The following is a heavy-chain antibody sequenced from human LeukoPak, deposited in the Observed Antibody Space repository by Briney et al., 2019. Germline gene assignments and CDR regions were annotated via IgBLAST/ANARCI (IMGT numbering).Heavy chain of an antibody. D-gene: IGHD2-8*01. CDR3: ARIRCGHTDGICYNY. CDR1: GVSFTGNY. J-gene: IGHJ4*02. V-gene: IGHV4-34*01. CDR2: INHNGGT. Sequence: SETLSLTCGVYGVSFTGNYWSWIRQPPGKGPEWIGEINHNGGTKHNPSLKSRVTISVDTSENQFSLKLSSVTAADTAVYYCARIRCGHTDGICYNYWGQGTLVTVSS.